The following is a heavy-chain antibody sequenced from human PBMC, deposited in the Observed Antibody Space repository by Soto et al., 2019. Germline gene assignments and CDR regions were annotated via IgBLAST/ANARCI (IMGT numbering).Heavy chain of an antibody. Sequence: SETLSLTCFVSGYSVSDADYYWVWIRQPPGEGLEWIGSFYYGGRTYYNPSLKSRVTISVDTSKNHFSLMLPSVTAADTAVYYCAIRSPIVVAPIWGQGKLVTVSS. J-gene: IGHJ4*02. CDR2: FYYGGRT. CDR1: GYSVSDADYY. V-gene: IGHV4-39*02. D-gene: IGHD3-22*01. CDR3: AIRSPIVVAPI.